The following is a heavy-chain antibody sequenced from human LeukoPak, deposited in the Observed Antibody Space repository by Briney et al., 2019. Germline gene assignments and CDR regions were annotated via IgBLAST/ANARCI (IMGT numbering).Heavy chain of an antibody. Sequence: PSETLSLTCAVSGGSFSSYYWSWIRQPPGKGLEWIGYIYYSGSTNYNPSLKSRVSISVDTSKNQFSLKLSSVTAADTAVYYCARILSASGGYKFDSWGRGTLVTVSS. CDR2: IYYSGST. D-gene: IGHD3-22*01. CDR3: ARILSASGGYKFDS. CDR1: GGSFSSYY. V-gene: IGHV4-59*12. J-gene: IGHJ4*02.